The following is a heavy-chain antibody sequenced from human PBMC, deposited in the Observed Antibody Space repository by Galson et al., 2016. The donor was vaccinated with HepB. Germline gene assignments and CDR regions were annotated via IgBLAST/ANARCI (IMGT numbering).Heavy chain of an antibody. CDR3: ARAVFYESSGSLYPRFDF. CDR1: GFTFSSYW. D-gene: IGHD3-22*01. CDR2: INQDGNEL. V-gene: IGHV3-7*03. Sequence: SLRLSCAGSGFTFSSYWLNWVRQAPGKGLEWVANINQDGNELYYVDSVKGRFTISRDNGQNSLFLQMNSLSVEDTAVYFCARAVFYESSGSLYPRFDFWGQGALVTVSS. J-gene: IGHJ4*02.